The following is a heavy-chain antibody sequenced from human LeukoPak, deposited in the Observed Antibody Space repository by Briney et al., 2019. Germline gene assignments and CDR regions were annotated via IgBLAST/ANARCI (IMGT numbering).Heavy chain of an antibody. CDR2: INPNSGGT. J-gene: IGHJ4*02. V-gene: IGHV1-2*02. CDR1: GYTFTGYY. CDR3: ARDHPYGSGMSDY. Sequence: ASVKVSCKASGYTFTGYYMHWVRQAPGQGLEWMGWINPNSGGTNYAQKFQGRVTTTRDTSISTAYMELSRLRSDDTAVYYCARDHPYGSGMSDYWGQGTLVTVSS. D-gene: IGHD3-10*01.